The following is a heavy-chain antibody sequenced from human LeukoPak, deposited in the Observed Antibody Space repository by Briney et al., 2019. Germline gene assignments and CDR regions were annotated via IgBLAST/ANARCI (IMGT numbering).Heavy chain of an antibody. CDR1: GFTFSSYS. Sequence: GGSLRLSCAASGFTFSSYSMNWVRQAPGKGLEWVANIKQDGSEKYYVDSVKGRFTISRDNAKNSLYLQMNSLRAEDTAVYYCARDLSGWYVFDYWGQGTLVTVSS. CDR3: ARDLSGWYVFDY. J-gene: IGHJ4*02. D-gene: IGHD6-19*01. CDR2: IKQDGSEK. V-gene: IGHV3-7*03.